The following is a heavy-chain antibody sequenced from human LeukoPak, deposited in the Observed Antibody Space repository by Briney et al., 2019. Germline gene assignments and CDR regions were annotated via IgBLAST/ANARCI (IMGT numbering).Heavy chain of an antibody. Sequence: SETLSLTCAVYGGSFSGYYWSWIRQPPGKGLEWIGEINHRGSTNYNPSLKSRVTISVDTSKNQFSLKLSSVTAADTAVYYGAGKAVAEPYFDYWGQGTLVTISS. CDR2: INHRGST. CDR1: GGSFSGYY. V-gene: IGHV4-34*01. D-gene: IGHD6-19*01. J-gene: IGHJ4*02. CDR3: AGKAVAEPYFDY.